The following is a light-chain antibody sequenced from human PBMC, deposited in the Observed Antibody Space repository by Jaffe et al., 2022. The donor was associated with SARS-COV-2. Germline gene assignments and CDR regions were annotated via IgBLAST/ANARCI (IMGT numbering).Light chain of an antibody. V-gene: IGKV1-39*01. CDR3: QQSYNTPRT. J-gene: IGKJ1*01. CDR2: AAS. CDR1: QSISSY. Sequence: DIQMTQSPSSLSASVGDRVTITCRASQSISSYLNWYQQKPGKAPNFLIYAASTLQSGVPSRFSGSGSGTDFTLTISSLQPEDFATYYCQQSYNTPRTFGQGTKVEIK.